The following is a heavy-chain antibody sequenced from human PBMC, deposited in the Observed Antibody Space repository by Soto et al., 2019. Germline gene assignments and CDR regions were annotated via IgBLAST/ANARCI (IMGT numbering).Heavy chain of an antibody. V-gene: IGHV3-9*01. Sequence: LSLTCTVSGFTFDDYAMHWVRQAPGKGLEWVSGISWNSGSIGYADSVKGRFTISRDNAKNSLHLQMNSLRAEDTALYYCAKDMSVAGAYYYYGMDVWGQGTTVTVSS. CDR3: AKDMSVAGAYYYYGMDV. CDR2: ISWNSGSI. J-gene: IGHJ6*02. D-gene: IGHD6-19*01. CDR1: GFTFDDYA.